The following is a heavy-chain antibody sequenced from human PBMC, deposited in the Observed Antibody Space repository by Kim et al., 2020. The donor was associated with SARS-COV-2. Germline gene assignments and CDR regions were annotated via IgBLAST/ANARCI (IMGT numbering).Heavy chain of an antibody. D-gene: IGHD6-13*01. J-gene: IGHJ5*02. Sequence: TPPPKSRVTNAVETSKNQFSLKLGSVTAADTAVYYCARQAGYSSSWFSSWGQGTLVTVSS. CDR3: ARQAGYSSSWFSS. V-gene: IGHV4-59*08.